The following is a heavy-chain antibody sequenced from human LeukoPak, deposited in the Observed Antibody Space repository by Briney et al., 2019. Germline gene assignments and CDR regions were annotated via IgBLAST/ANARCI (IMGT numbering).Heavy chain of an antibody. V-gene: IGHV4-59*01. J-gene: IGHJ5*02. Sequence: SETLSLTCTVSGGSISSYYWSWIRQPPGKGLEWIGYIYYSGTTNYNPSLKSRVTISVDTSKNQFSLKLSSVTAADTAVYYCARAHAVWSGSNWFDPWGQGTLVTVSS. CDR1: GGSISSYY. CDR2: IYYSGTT. CDR3: ARAHAVWSGSNWFDP. D-gene: IGHD3-3*01.